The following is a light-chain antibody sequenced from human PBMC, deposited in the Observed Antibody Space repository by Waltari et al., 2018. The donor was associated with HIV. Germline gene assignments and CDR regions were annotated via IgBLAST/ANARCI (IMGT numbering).Light chain of an antibody. Sequence: QSALTQPRSVSGSPGQSVTISCTGTSSEVGGYDYVSWYQQHPGKAPKLMICDVSKRPSGVPDRVSGSKSGNTASLTISGLQAEDEADYYGCSYAGSYGYVFGTGTKVTVL. CDR3: CSYAGSYGYV. J-gene: IGLJ1*01. CDR1: SSEVGGYDY. V-gene: IGLV2-11*02. CDR2: DVS.